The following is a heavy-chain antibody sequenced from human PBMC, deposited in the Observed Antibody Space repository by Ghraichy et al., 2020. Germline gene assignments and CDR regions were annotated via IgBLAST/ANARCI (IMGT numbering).Heavy chain of an antibody. D-gene: IGHD1-14*01. CDR3: AKVQSRTVYYFDY. V-gene: IGHV3-30*18. CDR1: GFTFSSSA. Sequence: GGSLRLSCAASGFTFSSSAMHWVRQAPGKGLECVSVISYDGINKYYADSVEGRFTISRDNSKNTLYLQMNSMRAEDTAVYYCAKVQSRTVYYFDYWGQGTLVTVSS. CDR2: ISYDGINK. J-gene: IGHJ4*02.